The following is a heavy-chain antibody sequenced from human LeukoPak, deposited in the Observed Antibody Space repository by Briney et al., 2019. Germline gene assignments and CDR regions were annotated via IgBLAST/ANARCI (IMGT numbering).Heavy chain of an antibody. V-gene: IGHV4-59*08. D-gene: IGHD2-2*01. CDR3: ARQMGCSSTSCYHYYYYGMDV. J-gene: IGHJ6*02. Sequence: SETLSLTCTVSGGSISSYYWSWIRQPPGKGLEWIGYIYYSGSTNYNPSFKSRVTISVDTSKNQFSLKLSSVTAADTAVYYCARQMGCSSTSCYHYYYYGMDVWGQGTTVTVSS. CDR2: IYYSGST. CDR1: GGSISSYY.